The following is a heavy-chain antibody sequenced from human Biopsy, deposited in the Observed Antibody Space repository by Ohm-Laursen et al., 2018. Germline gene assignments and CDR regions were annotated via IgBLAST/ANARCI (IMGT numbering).Heavy chain of an antibody. CDR2: IYYSWTT. V-gene: IGHV4-61*08. CDR1: GGSARSPDHR. Sequence: GTLSLTCTVSGGSARSPDHRWNWVRRAPGKGLEWNGNIYYSWTTLYKPSLSGRVTMDLDRSTNQSALSLTSVTAADTAVYYCARVEGEQLINSGMDVWGQGTTVTVSS. CDR3: ARVEGEQLINSGMDV. J-gene: IGHJ6*02. D-gene: IGHD1-1*01.